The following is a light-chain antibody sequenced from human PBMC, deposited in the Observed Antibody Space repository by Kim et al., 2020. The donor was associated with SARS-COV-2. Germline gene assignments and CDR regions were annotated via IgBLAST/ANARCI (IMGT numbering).Light chain of an antibody. Sequence: PCQTAEITCEGNRMGTTSVHWYQQRPGPAPVVVIYSDRERPSGIPERFSGSNSGGTATLTLSGVEAGDEADYYCQVWDSNSDHVVFGGGTKLTVL. V-gene: IGLV3-21*04. CDR1: RMGTTS. CDR2: SDR. CDR3: QVWDSNSDHVV. J-gene: IGLJ2*01.